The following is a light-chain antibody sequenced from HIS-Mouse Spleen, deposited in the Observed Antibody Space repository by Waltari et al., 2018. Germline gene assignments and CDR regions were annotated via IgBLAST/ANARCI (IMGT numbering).Light chain of an antibody. CDR2: RNN. CDR1: SSNLGSNY. J-gene: IGLJ3*02. Sequence: QSVLTQPPSASVTPGQRVTISCSRSSSNLGSNYVYWYQQLPGTAPKLLIYRNNQRPSGVPDRLSGSKPGTSASLAISGLRSEDEADYYCAAWDDSLSGPVFGGGTKLTVL. CDR3: AAWDDSLSGPV. V-gene: IGLV1-47*01.